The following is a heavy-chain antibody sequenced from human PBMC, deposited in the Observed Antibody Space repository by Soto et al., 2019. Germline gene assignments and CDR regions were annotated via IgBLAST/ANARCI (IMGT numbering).Heavy chain of an antibody. Sequence: SVKVACKASGYTFTSYDINWVRQATGQGLEWMGWMNPNSGNTGYAQKFQGRVTMTRNTSISTAYMELSSLRSEDTAVYYCARNWGSRYYYYYYMDVWGKGTTVTVSS. V-gene: IGHV1-8*01. D-gene: IGHD7-27*01. J-gene: IGHJ6*03. CDR2: MNPNSGNT. CDR1: GYTFTSYD. CDR3: ARNWGSRYYYYYYMDV.